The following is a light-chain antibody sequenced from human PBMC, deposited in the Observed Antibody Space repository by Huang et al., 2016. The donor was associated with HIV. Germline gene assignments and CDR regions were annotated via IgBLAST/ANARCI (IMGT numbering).Light chain of an antibody. CDR2: SAS. V-gene: IGKV3-20*01. Sequence: ELVLTQSPGTLSLSPGERASLSCSASQSVDGDSLAWYQHKPGQAPRLLMSSASSRATGIPDRFTGSGYGTAFTLTITTLEPEDFAVYYCHQFGTSPFTFGGGTRVDMK. CDR1: QSVDGDS. J-gene: IGKJ4*01. CDR3: HQFGTSPFT.